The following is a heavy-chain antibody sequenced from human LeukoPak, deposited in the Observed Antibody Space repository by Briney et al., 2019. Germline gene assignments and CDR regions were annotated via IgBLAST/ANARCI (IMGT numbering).Heavy chain of an antibody. J-gene: IGHJ4*02. CDR2: IYYSGST. D-gene: IGHD4-17*01. CDR1: GGSFSGYY. Sequence: SETLSLTCAVYGGSFSGYYWSWIRQPPGKGLEWIGYIYYSGSTNYNPSLKSRVTISVDTSKNQFSLKLSSVTAADTAVYYCARVSGYGDHFDYWGQGTLVTVSS. V-gene: IGHV4-59*01. CDR3: ARVSGYGDHFDY.